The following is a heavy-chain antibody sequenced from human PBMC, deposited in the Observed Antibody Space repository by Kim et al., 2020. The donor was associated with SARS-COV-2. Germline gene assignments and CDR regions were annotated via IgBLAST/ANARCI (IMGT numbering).Heavy chain of an antibody. CDR2: YSRGRP. Sequence: YSRGRPNHNPSLKSAVTISVDTSKNQFSLKLSSVTAADTAVYYCARGFDLWGPGTLVTVSS. J-gene: IGHJ2*01. CDR3: ARGFDL. V-gene: IGHV4-59*09.